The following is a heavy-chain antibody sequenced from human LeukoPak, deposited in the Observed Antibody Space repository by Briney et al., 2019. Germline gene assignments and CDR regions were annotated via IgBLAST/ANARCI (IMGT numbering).Heavy chain of an antibody. CDR3: ARETRGVPGAIAAVKGFDY. J-gene: IGHJ4*02. D-gene: IGHD6-13*01. V-gene: IGHV1-46*01. Sequence: GASVKVSCKASGYTFTNYYIHWVRQAPGQGLECMGIINPSGGSTSYTQKFQGRVTMTRDMSTSTVYMELSSLRSEDTAVYYCARETRGVPGAIAAVKGFDYWGQGTLVSVSS. CDR2: INPSGGST. CDR1: GYTFTNYY.